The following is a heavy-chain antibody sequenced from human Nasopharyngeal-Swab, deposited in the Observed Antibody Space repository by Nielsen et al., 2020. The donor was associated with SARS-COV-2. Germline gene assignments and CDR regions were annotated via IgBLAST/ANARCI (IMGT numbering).Heavy chain of an antibody. CDR3: ARQIYYSSGWSYYYYYMDV. D-gene: IGHD6-19*01. J-gene: IGHJ6*03. CDR2: IYYSGST. V-gene: IGHV4-39*01. Sequence: SETLSLTCTVSGGSISSSSYYWGWIRQPQGKGLEWSGSIYYSGSTYYNPSLKSRVTISVDTSKNQFSLKLSSVTAADTAVYYCARQIYYSSGWSYYYYYMDVWGKGTTVTVSS. CDR1: GGSISSSSYY.